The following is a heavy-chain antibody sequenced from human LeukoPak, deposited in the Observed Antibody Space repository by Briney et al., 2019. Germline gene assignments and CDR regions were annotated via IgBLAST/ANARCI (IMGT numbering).Heavy chain of an antibody. V-gene: IGHV5-51*01. CDR2: IYPGDSDT. J-gene: IGHJ5*02. Sequence: GESLKISCKGSGYSFTSYWIGWVRQMPGKGLEWMGIIYPGDSDTRYSPSFQGQVTISADKSISTAYLQWSSLKASDTAMYYCARSSYSSGWYPNWFDPWGQGTLVTVSS. CDR1: GYSFTSYW. CDR3: ARSSYSSGWYPNWFDP. D-gene: IGHD6-19*01.